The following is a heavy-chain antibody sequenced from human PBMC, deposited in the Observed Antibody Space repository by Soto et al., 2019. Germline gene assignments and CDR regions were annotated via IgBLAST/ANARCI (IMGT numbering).Heavy chain of an antibody. CDR3: ARAYGGFDNGLDV. V-gene: IGHV4-59*01. D-gene: IGHD5-12*01. CDR2: IYYSGST. Sequence: XGTLSLTCTVSGDSIRSYDWTWIRQPPGKGLELIGYIYYSGSTRYNPSLKSRVTISVDMSKNQFSLKLSSVIAADTAVYYCARAYGGFDNGLDVWGQGTAVTVSS. J-gene: IGHJ6*02. CDR1: GDSIRSYD.